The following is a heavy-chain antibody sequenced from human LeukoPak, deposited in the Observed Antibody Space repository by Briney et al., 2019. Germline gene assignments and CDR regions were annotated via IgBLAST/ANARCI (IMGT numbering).Heavy chain of an antibody. Sequence: GASVKVSCKASGYTFTDYYMHWVRQAPGQGLEWMGWINPNSGGTNRVTMTRDTSISTAYMELSRLRSDDTAVYYCARGGKTNWFDPWGQGTLVTVSS. D-gene: IGHD4-23*01. CDR2: INPNSGGT. J-gene: IGHJ5*02. CDR3: ARGGKTNWFDP. CDR1: GYTFTDYY. V-gene: IGHV1-2*02.